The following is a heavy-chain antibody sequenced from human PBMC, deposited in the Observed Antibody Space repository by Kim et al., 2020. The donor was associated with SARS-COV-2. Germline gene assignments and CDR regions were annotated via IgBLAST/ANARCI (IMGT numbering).Heavy chain of an antibody. CDR3: ARDRRVITGGAANDY. D-gene: IGHD2-21*01. Sequence: GGSLRLSCAAFGFTVSSNYMSWVRQAPGKGLEWVSVIYSDDSTYYADSVKGRFTISRDNSKNMLYLQMHSLRAEDTAVYYCARDRRVITGGAANDYWGQGALVTVSS. V-gene: IGHV3-66*01. CDR2: IYSDDST. J-gene: IGHJ4*02. CDR1: GFTVSSNY.